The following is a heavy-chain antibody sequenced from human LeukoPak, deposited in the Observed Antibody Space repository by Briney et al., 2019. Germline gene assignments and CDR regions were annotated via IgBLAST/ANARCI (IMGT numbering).Heavy chain of an antibody. CDR1: GFTFSSYG. D-gene: IGHD6-13*01. J-gene: IGHJ6*02. CDR2: ISYDGSNK. CDR3: AKAEQQLGFGVGYYYYGMDV. V-gene: IGHV3-30*18. Sequence: GGSLRLSCAASGFTFSSYGMHWVRQAPGKGLEWVAVISYDGSNKYYADSVKGRFTISRDNSKNTLYLQMNSLRAEDTAVYHCAKAEQQLGFGVGYYYYGMDVWGQGTTVTVSS.